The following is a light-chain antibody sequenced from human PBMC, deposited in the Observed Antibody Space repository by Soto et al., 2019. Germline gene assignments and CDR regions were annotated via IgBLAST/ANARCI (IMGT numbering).Light chain of an antibody. CDR2: DAS. J-gene: IGKJ1*01. Sequence: DIQMTQSPSTLSASVGGRVTITCRASQSISSWLAWYQQKPGKAPKLLIYDASSLESGVPSRFSGSGSGTEFTLTISSLQPDDFETYYCHQYNSYLWTFGQGTKVDI. CDR3: HQYNSYLWT. V-gene: IGKV1-5*01. CDR1: QSISSW.